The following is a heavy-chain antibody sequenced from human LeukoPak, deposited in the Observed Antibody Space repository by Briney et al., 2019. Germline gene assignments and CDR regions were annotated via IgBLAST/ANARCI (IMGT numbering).Heavy chain of an antibody. J-gene: IGHJ4*02. CDR2: INSDGSST. Sequence: GGSLRLSCAASGFTFSSYWMHWVRQAPGKGLVWVSRINSDGSSTSYADSVKGRFTISRDNAKNALYLQMNGLRAEDTAVYYCARDSSVFQFDYWGQGTLVTVSS. V-gene: IGHV3-74*01. CDR1: GFTFSSYW. CDR3: ARDSSVFQFDY. D-gene: IGHD2-21*01.